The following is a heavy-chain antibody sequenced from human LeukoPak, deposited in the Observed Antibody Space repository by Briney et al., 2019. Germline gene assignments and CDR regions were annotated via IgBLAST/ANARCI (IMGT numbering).Heavy chain of an antibody. CDR3: ARDLREPGYYDFWSALDY. V-gene: IGHV3-7*01. CDR2: IKQDGSEK. J-gene: IGHJ4*02. Sequence: GGSLRLSCAASGFTFSSYGMSWVRQAPGKGLEWVANIKQDGSEKYYVDSVKGRFTISRDNAKNSLYLQMNSLRAEDTAVYYCARDLREPGYYDFWSALDYWGQGTLGTVSS. D-gene: IGHD3-3*01. CDR1: GFTFSSYG.